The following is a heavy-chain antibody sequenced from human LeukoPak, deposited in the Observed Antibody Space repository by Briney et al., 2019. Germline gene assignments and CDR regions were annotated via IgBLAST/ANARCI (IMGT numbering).Heavy chain of an antibody. CDR1: GFTFSSYE. D-gene: IGHD1-26*01. Sequence: GGSLRLSCAASGFTFSSYEMNWLRQAPGKGLEWVAYISSSGSTIYYADSVKGRFTISRDNAKNSLYLQMNSLRAEDTAVYYCAHLVGATIFWFDPGGQGILVTVSS. CDR3: AHLVGATIFWFDP. CDR2: ISSSGSTI. V-gene: IGHV3-48*03. J-gene: IGHJ5*02.